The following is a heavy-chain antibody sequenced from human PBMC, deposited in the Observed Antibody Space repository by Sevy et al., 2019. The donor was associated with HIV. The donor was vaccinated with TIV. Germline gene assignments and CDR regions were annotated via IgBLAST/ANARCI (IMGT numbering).Heavy chain of an antibody. J-gene: IGHJ4*02. D-gene: IGHD2-2*01. CDR2: ISGNGGYT. CDR3: AKGSTSSSEVGYFDY. CDR1: GFTLSSYA. Sequence: GGSLRLSCPASGFTLSSYAMSWVRQAPGKGLEWVSVISGNGGYTYYAYSVKGRFTISRDTSKNTLYLQMNSLRAEDTAVYYCAKGSTSSSEVGYFDYWGQGTLVTVSS. V-gene: IGHV3-23*01.